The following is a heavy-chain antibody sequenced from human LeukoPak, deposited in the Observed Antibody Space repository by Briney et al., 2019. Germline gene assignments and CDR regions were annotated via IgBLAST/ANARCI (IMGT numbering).Heavy chain of an antibody. Sequence: PGGSLRLSCAASGFTFTSYGMHWVRQAPGKGLEWVAFIWYDGSGKYYADSVKGRFTISRDNSKNTLYLQMNSLRAEDTAVYYCAKEDPPYSSGWYEYFQHWGQGTLVTVSS. J-gene: IGHJ1*01. V-gene: IGHV3-30*02. D-gene: IGHD6-19*01. CDR3: AKEDPPYSSGWYEYFQH. CDR1: GFTFTSYG. CDR2: IWYDGSGK.